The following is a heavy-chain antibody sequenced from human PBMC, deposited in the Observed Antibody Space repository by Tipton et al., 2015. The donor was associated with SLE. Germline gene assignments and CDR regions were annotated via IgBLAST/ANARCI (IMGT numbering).Heavy chain of an antibody. CDR1: GGSFSGHY. CDR2: INHSGST. D-gene: IGHD6-19*01. CDR3: AREYSSGWSY. Sequence: TLSLTCAVYGGSFSGHYWSWIRQPPGKGLEWIGEINHSGSTNYNPSLKSRVTISVDTSKNQFSLKLSSVTAADTAVYYCAREYSSGWSYWGQGTLVTVSS. V-gene: IGHV4-34*01. J-gene: IGHJ4*02.